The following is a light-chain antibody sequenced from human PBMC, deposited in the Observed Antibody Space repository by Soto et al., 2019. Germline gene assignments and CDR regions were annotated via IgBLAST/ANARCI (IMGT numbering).Light chain of an antibody. CDR3: CSYAGSSYV. J-gene: IGLJ1*01. Sequence: QSALTQPRSVSGSPGQSVTMSCTGTSSDFGGYNYVSWYQQHPGKAPKLMIYDVSKRPSGVPDRFSGSKSGNTASLTISGLQAEDEADYYCCSYAGSSYVFGTGTKVTVL. CDR2: DVS. CDR1: SSDFGGYNY. V-gene: IGLV2-11*01.